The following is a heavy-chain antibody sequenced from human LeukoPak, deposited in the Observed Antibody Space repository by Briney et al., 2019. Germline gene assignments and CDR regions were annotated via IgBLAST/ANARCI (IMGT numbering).Heavy chain of an antibody. D-gene: IGHD3-16*01. CDR1: GLTVSSDY. V-gene: IGHV3-53*01. J-gene: IGHJ4*02. CDR3: ARGLLDF. Sequence: PGGSLRLSCAASGLTVSSDYMSWVRQTPGKGLEWVSVIYTGGSTFYADSVRGRFTISRDNSKNTLYLQMNTLRAEDTAVYYCARGLLDFWGQGTLVTVSS. CDR2: IYTGGST.